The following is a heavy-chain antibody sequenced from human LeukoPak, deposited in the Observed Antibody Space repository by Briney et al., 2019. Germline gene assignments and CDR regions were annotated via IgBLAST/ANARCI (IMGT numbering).Heavy chain of an antibody. V-gene: IGHV3-74*01. Sequence: GGSLRLSCAASGFTFSSYWMHWVRQAPGKGLVWVSRINSDGRSTSYADSVKGRFTISRDNAKNTLYLPMNSLRAEDTAVYDCARDFYYGSGSYDYWGQGTLVTVSS. J-gene: IGHJ4*02. CDR2: INSDGRST. CDR3: ARDFYYGSGSYDY. D-gene: IGHD3-10*01. CDR1: GFTFSSYW.